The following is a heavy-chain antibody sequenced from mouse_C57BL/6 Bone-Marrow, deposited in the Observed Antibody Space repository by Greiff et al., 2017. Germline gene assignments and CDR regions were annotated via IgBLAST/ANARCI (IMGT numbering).Heavy chain of an antibody. V-gene: IGHV1-81*01. CDR3: ARDYYGRGGSYFDV. CDR2: IYPRSGNT. D-gene: IGHD1-1*01. CDR1: GYTFTSYG. Sequence: VKLVESGAELARPGASVKLSCKASGYTFTSYGISWVKQRTGQGLEWIGEIYPRSGNTYYNEKFKGKATLTAAKSSSTAYMELRSLTSEDSAVYFCARDYYGRGGSYFDVWGTGTTVTVSS. J-gene: IGHJ1*03.